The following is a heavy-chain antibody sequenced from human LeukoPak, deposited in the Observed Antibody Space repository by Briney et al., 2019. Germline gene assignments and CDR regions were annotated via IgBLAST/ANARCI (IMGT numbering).Heavy chain of an antibody. CDR2: ISSDGRDK. Sequence: PGRSLRLSCAASGFTFSSYAMHWVRQAPGKGLEWVAVISSDGRDKHHADSVKGRFTISRDNSKNTLFLQTNSLRPEDTAVYYCAKDLRRIAAYYFDYWGQGTLVTVSS. CDR1: GFTFSSYA. D-gene: IGHD6-25*01. V-gene: IGHV3-30*04. CDR3: AKDLRRIAAYYFDY. J-gene: IGHJ4*02.